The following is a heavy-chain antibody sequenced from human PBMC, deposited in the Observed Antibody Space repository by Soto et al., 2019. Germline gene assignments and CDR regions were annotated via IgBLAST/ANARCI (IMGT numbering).Heavy chain of an antibody. J-gene: IGHJ3*02. Sequence: SETLSLTCTVSGGSISSGGYYWSWIRQPPGEGLEWIGYIYYSGSTNYNPSLKSRVTISVDTSKNQFSLKLSSVTAADTAVYYCARAAGYSYGQDAFDIWGQGTMVTVSS. CDR1: GGSISSGGYY. CDR2: IYYSGST. D-gene: IGHD5-18*01. CDR3: ARAAGYSYGQDAFDI. V-gene: IGHV4-61*08.